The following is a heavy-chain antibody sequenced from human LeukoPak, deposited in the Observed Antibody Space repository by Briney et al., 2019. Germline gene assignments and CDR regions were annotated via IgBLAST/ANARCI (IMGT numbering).Heavy chain of an antibody. V-gene: IGHV4-31*03. CDR3: ARGGDYYGSGSFWP. D-gene: IGHD3-10*01. J-gene: IGHJ5*02. CDR1: GGSISSGGYY. CDR2: IYYSGST. Sequence: SQTLSLTCTVSGGSISSGGYYWSWIRQHPGKGLEWIGSIYYSGSTYYNPSLKSRVTISVDTSKNQFSLKLSSVTAADTAVYYCARGGDYYGSGSFWPWGQGTLVTVSS.